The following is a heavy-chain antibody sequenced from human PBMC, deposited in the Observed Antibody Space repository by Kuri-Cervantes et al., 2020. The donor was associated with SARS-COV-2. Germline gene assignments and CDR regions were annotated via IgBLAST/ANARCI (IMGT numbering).Heavy chain of an antibody. Sequence: LSLTCAASGFTFSSYGMHWVRQAPGKGLEWVAVISYDGSNKYYADSVKGRFTISRDNSKNTLYLQMNSLRAEDTAVYYCARETELGTDYWGQGTLVTVSS. CDR1: GFTFSSYG. V-gene: IGHV3-30*03. J-gene: IGHJ4*02. CDR2: ISYDGSNK. D-gene: IGHD7-27*01. CDR3: ARETELGTDY.